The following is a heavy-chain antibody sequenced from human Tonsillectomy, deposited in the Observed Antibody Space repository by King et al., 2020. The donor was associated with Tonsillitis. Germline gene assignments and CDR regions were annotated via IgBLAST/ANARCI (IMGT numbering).Heavy chain of an antibody. J-gene: IGHJ4*02. D-gene: IGHD3-10*01. Sequence: VQLVESGGGVVQPGRSLRLSCAASGFTFSSYAIHWVRPAPGKGLEWVAVISYDGSDKYYVDSVKGRFTISRDNSKDTLYLQMNFLSAEDTAVYYCARDPDGYYCDFWGQGTLDTVPS. V-gene: IGHV3-30*04. CDR2: ISYDGSDK. CDR1: GFTFSSYA. CDR3: ARDPDGYYCDF.